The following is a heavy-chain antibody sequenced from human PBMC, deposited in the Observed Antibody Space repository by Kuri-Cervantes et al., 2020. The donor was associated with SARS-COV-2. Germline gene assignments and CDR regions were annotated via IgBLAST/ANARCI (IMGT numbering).Heavy chain of an antibody. J-gene: IGHJ4*02. Sequence: ASVKVSCKASGYTFTSYGIDWVRQAPGQGPEWMGWISTYYGDTDYAQSFQDRVTMTTDTSTSTAYMELKSLRSDDTAVYYCARGYGSRSSFDYWGQGTLVTVSS. CDR2: ISTYYGDT. CDR3: ARGYGSRSSFDY. D-gene: IGHD6-13*01. V-gene: IGHV1-18*01. CDR1: GYTFTSYG.